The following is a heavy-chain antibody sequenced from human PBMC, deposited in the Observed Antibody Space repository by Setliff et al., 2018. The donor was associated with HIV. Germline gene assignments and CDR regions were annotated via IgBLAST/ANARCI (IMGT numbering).Heavy chain of an antibody. D-gene: IGHD2-2*01. CDR3: ARLGIPPGQWYNWFDP. J-gene: IGHJ5*02. CDR2: IYTSGSA. Sequence: SETLSLTCTVPGVSISSGTYYWSWIRQPAGKALEWIGRIYTSGSANSNPSLKSRVTISVDTSKNQFSLRAEDTAVYYCARLGIPPGQWYNWFDPWGQGTLVTVSS. CDR1: GVSISSGTYY. V-gene: IGHV4-61*02.